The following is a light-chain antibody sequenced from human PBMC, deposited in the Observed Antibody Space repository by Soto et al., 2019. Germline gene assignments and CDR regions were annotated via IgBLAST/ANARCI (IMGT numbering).Light chain of an antibody. J-gene: IGKJ1*01. CDR2: AAS. V-gene: IGKV3-20*01. Sequence: EIVLTQSPGTLSLSPLEIATLSCRASQSVTSSYLAWYQQKPGQAPRLLIYAASSRATGVPDRFSGSGSGTEFTLTISRLEPEDFTVYYCHHYETFGQGTKVDIK. CDR1: QSVTSSY. CDR3: HHYET.